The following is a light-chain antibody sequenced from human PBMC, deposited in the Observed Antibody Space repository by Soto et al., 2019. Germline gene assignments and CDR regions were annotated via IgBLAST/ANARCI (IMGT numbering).Light chain of an antibody. J-gene: IGKJ2*01. CDR2: ASS. Sequence: DLQMTQSPSAMSASVGDRVNITCRASQDIGTFLAWFQQKPGKVPQRLIYASSTLQPGVPSRFRGRGSGTEFPLTISSLQPEDFGTYYCLQHHSYPYIFGQGTKLE. CDR3: LQHHSYPYI. CDR1: QDIGTF. V-gene: IGKV1-17*03.